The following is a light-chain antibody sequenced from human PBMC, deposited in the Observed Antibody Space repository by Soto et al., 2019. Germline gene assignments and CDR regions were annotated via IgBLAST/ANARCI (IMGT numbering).Light chain of an antibody. CDR1: QSVSSN. V-gene: IGKV3-15*01. Sequence: EIVMTQSPATLSVSPGERATLSCGASQSVSSNLAWYQQKPGQAPRLLIYGASTRATGIPARSSGSGSGTEFTLTISSLQSEDFAVYYCQQYNNWPLTFGGGTKVDIK. J-gene: IGKJ4*01. CDR3: QQYNNWPLT. CDR2: GAS.